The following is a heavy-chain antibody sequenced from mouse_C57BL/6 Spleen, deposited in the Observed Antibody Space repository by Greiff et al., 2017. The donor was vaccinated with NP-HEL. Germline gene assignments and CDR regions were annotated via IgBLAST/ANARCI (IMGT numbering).Heavy chain of an antibody. Sequence: QVQLKQPGAELVRPGSSVKLSCKASGYTFTSYWMHWVKQRPIQGLEWIGNIDPSDSETHYNQKFKDKATLTVDKSSSTAYMQLSSLTSEDSAVYYCARGGYYLYAMDYWGQGTSVTVSS. D-gene: IGHD2-3*01. CDR3: ARGGYYLYAMDY. CDR2: IDPSDSET. V-gene: IGHV1-52*01. J-gene: IGHJ4*01. CDR1: GYTFTSYW.